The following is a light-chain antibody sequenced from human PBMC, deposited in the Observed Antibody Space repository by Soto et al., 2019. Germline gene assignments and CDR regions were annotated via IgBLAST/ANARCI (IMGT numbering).Light chain of an antibody. V-gene: IGKV1-5*01. CDR3: QQTRSYPST. Sequence: DTQMTYSPSTLSGSVGHRVTITCRASQTISSWLAWYQQRPGKVPQLLIYETSILQSGVSSRFSGSGSGTDFTLTISSLQAEDFATYYCQQTRSYPSTFGGGPKV. J-gene: IGKJ4*01. CDR1: QTISSW. CDR2: ETS.